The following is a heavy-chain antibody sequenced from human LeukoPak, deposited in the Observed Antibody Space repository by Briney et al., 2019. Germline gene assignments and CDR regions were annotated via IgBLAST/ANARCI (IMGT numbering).Heavy chain of an antibody. CDR2: ISAYNGNT. V-gene: IGHV1-18*01. CDR3: ARFRSTEDYYYYMDV. D-gene: IGHD2-2*01. Sequence: ASVKVSCKASGYTFTSYGISWVRQAPGQGLEWMGWISAYNGNTNYAQKLQGRVTMTTDTSTSTAYMELRSLRSDDTAVYYCARFRSTEDYYYYMDVWGKGTTVTVSS. J-gene: IGHJ6*03. CDR1: GYTFTSYG.